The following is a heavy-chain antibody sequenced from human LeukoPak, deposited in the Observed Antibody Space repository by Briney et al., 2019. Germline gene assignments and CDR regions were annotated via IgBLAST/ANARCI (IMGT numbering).Heavy chain of an antibody. Sequence: GGSLRLSRAASRFTFSSYWMYWVRQVPGKGLVWVSRINSDGSSTNYADSVKGRFTISRDNAKNTLYLQMNSLRAEDTAVYYCARAVVGALDYWGQGTLVTVSS. D-gene: IGHD2-15*01. J-gene: IGHJ4*02. CDR3: ARAVVGALDY. CDR2: INSDGSST. CDR1: RFTFSSYW. V-gene: IGHV3-74*01.